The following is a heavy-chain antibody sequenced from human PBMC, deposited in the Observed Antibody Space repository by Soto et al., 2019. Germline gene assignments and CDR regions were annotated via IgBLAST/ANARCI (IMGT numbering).Heavy chain of an antibody. J-gene: IGHJ5*02. D-gene: IGHD6-25*01. CDR3: AREVIAAFGTIRWFDP. V-gene: IGHV3-74*03. CDR1: GFTFSSHW. Sequence: EVQLVESGGGLVQPGGSLRLSCAASGFTFSSHWMHWVRQTPGKGPVWVSRISGDGSSTKYADSVKGRFTIARDNAKNTLFLQMSSLRAEDTAVYYCAREVIAAFGTIRWFDPWGQGTLVTVSS. CDR2: ISGDGSST.